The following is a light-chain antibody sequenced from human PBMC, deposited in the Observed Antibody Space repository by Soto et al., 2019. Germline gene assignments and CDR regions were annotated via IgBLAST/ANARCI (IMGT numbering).Light chain of an antibody. J-gene: IGKJ1*01. CDR3: QQYNSYSGT. V-gene: IGKV1-5*01. CDR1: QRISSW. CDR2: DAS. Sequence: DIQMTQSPSTLSASVGDRVTITCRASQRISSWLAWYQQKPGKAPKLLIYDASSLESGVPSRFSGSGSWTEFKLTISSLQPDDVATYDCQQYNSYSGTLGQGTKVEIK.